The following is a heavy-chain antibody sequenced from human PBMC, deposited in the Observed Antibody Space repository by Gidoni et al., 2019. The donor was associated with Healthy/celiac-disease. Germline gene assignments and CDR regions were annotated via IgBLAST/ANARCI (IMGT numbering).Heavy chain of an antibody. J-gene: IGHJ5*02. CDR2: IYYSGST. CDR1: GDSISSRGYS. Sequence: QVQLQESGPGLVKPSQTLSLTCTVAGDSISSRGYSWSWIRQHPGKGLEWIGYIYYSGSTYSNPSLKSRVTISVDTSKNQFSLKLSSVTAADTAVYYCARDLAGPWGQCSGGSCYPGGWFDPWGQGTLVTVSS. V-gene: IGHV4-31*03. D-gene: IGHD2-15*01. CDR3: ARDLAGPWGQCSGGSCYPGGWFDP.